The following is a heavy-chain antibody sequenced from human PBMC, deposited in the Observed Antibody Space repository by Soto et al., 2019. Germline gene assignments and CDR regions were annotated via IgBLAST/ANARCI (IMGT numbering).Heavy chain of an antibody. CDR1: GGSISSYY. D-gene: IGHD3-10*01. Sequence: QVQLQESGPGLVKPSETLSLTCTVSGGSISSYYWSWIRQPPGKGLVWIGYIYYTGSTNYNPSLKSRVTISVDTSKNQFSLKLSSVTAADTAVYYCARVYYYGSGSYLDYWGQGTLVTVSS. V-gene: IGHV4-59*01. J-gene: IGHJ4*02. CDR3: ARVYYYGSGSYLDY. CDR2: IYYTGST.